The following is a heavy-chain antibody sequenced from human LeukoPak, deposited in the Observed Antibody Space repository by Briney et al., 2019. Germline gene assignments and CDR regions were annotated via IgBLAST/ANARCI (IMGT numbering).Heavy chain of an antibody. Sequence: SVKVSCKASGGTFSYYAISWVRQAPGQGLEWMGRIIPIFGTANYAQKFPGRVTITADESTSTAYMELSSLRSEDTAVYYCARGMYCSSTSCPTEYIQHWGQGTLVTVSS. CDR1: GGTFSYYA. D-gene: IGHD2-2*01. CDR2: IIPIFGTA. V-gene: IGHV1-69*13. J-gene: IGHJ1*01. CDR3: ARGMYCSSTSCPTEYIQH.